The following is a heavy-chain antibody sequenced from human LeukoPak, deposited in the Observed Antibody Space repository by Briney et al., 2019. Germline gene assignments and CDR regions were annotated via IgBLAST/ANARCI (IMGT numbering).Heavy chain of an antibody. CDR2: TNPNSGNT. D-gene: IGHD5-24*01. CDR3: ARGLRWRWLQSYFDY. V-gene: IGHV1-8*01. J-gene: IGHJ4*02. Sequence: ASVKVSCKASGYTFTSYDINWVRQATGQGLEWMGWTNPNSGNTGYAQKFQGGVTMTRNTSISTAYMELSSLRSEDTAVYYCARGLRWRWLQSYFDYWGQGTLVTVSS. CDR1: GYTFTSYD.